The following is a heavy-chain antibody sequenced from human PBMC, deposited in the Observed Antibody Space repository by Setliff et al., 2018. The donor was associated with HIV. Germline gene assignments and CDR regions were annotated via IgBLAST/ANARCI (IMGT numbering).Heavy chain of an antibody. J-gene: IGHJ4*02. CDR2: ISSSSTYI. CDR1: GFTFSNNN. V-gene: IGHV3-21*01. Sequence: SLRLSCAASGFTFSNNNMHWVRQTPGKGLEWVSSISSSSTYIFYADSVKGRFTISRDNAKNSLYLQMSSLRAEDTAVYYCTRGYDILTGTYWGQGTLVTVSS. D-gene: IGHD3-9*01. CDR3: TRGYDILTGTY.